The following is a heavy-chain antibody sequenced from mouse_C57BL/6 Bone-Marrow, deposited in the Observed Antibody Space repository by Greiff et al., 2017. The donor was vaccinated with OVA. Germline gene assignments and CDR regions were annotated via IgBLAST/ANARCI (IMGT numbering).Heavy chain of an antibody. CDR1: GFTFSSYG. CDR3: ARHYYGSSYD. J-gene: IGHJ2*01. CDR2: ISSGGSYT. Sequence: DVMLVESGGDLVKPGGSLKLSCAASGFTFSSYGMSWVRPTPDKRLEWVAPISSGGSYTYFPDSVQGRFPISRDNAKNTLYLQMSSLKSEDTAMYYCARHYYGSSYDWGQGTTLTVSS. D-gene: IGHD1-1*01. V-gene: IGHV5-6*02.